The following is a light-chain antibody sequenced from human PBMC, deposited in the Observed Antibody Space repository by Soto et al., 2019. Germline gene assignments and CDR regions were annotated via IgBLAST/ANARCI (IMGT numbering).Light chain of an antibody. CDR3: QQYNSFAPYS. CDR2: DAS. V-gene: IGKV1-5*01. CDR1: QSISFW. J-gene: IGKJ2*03. Sequence: DIRMTQSPSTLSASVGDRVTITCRSSQSISFWLAWYQQKPGKAPKLLIYDASTLYSGVPPRFSGSRSGTEFTLTISSLQPDHFASYYCQQYNSFAPYSFGQGTKLEI.